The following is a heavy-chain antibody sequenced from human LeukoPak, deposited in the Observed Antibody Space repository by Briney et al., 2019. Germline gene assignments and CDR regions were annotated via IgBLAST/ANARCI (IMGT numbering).Heavy chain of an antibody. V-gene: IGHV1-69*01. CDR1: GGTFSSYA. CDR3: ARVALDAFDS. CDR2: IIPIFGTA. J-gene: IGHJ3*02. Sequence: ASVKVSCKASGGTFSSYAISWVRQAPGQGLEWMGGIIPIFGTANYAQKFQGRVTITADESTSTAYMELSSLRSEDTAVYYCARVALDAFDSWGQGTMVTVSA.